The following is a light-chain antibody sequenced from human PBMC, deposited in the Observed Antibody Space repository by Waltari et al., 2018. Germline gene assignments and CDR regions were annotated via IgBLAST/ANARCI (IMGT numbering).Light chain of an antibody. Sequence: DIQMTQSPSTLSASLGDRVTLTCRASRSIRTWLAWYQQKLGKAPKLLIYKAATLEGGVPSRFSGSGSETEFTLTITSLQPDDFATYDCQQYYTYPYTFGQGTKLEIK. V-gene: IGKV1-5*03. CDR1: RSIRTW. CDR3: QQYYTYPYT. CDR2: KAA. J-gene: IGKJ2*01.